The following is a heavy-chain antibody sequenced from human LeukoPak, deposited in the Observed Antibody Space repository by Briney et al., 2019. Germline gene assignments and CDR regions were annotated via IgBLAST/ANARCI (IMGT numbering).Heavy chain of an antibody. CDR1: GFTLSSYS. D-gene: IGHD3-10*01. Sequence: GGSLRLSCAASGFTLSSYSMTWVRQAPGKGLEWVSVIYNGGSTFYTDSVKGRFTNSRDNSKNTLYLQMNSLRADDTAVYYCARGIVRGNYFDYWGQGILVTVSS. CDR3: ARGIVRGNYFDY. J-gene: IGHJ4*02. CDR2: IYNGGST. V-gene: IGHV3-66*01.